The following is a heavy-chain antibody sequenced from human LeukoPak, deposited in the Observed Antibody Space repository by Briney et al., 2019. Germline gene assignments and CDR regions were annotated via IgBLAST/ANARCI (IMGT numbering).Heavy chain of an antibody. J-gene: IGHJ6*03. CDR1: GYTFTSYY. D-gene: IGHD3-10*01. Sequence: ASVKVSCKASGYTFTSYYMHWVRQAPGQGLEWMGWINPNSGGTNYAQKFQGRVTMTRDTSISTAYMELSRLRSDDTAVYYCARDGITLVRGGTPYYYYYMDVWGKGTTVTISS. CDR3: ARDGITLVRGGTPYYYYYMDV. CDR2: INPNSGGT. V-gene: IGHV1-2*02.